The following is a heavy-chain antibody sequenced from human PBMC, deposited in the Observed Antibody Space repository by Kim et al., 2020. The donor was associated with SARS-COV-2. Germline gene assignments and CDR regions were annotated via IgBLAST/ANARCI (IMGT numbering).Heavy chain of an antibody. CDR2: ISGDGNNT. D-gene: IGHD4-17*01. CDR1: GFTFDDYA. CDR3: AAGYGIFDF. J-gene: IGHJ4*02. Sequence: GGSLRLSCAASGFTFDDYAMHWVRQTPGRGLEWVSFISGDGNNTNYADSVKGRFTISRDNCKDTLYLQMNSLRTEDTALYYCAAGYGIFDFWGQGILVTV. V-gene: IGHV3-43*02.